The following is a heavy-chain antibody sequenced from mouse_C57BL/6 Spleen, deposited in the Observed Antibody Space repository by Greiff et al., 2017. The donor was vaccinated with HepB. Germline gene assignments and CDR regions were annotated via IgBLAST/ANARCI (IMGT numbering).Heavy chain of an antibody. J-gene: IGHJ4*01. V-gene: IGHV5-16*01. Sequence: DVHLVESEGGLVQPGRSMKLSCTASGFTFSDYYMAWVRQVPEKGLEWVANINYDGSSTYYLDSLKSRFIISRDNAKNILYLQMSSLKSEDTATYYCARDKDYAMDYWGQGTSVTVSS. CDR3: ARDKDYAMDY. CDR1: GFTFSDYY. CDR2: INYDGSST.